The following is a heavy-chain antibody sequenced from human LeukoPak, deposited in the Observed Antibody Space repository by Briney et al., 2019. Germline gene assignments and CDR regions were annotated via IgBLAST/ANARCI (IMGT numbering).Heavy chain of an antibody. Sequence: SETLSLTCAVYGGSFSGYYWSWIRQPPGKGLEWIGEINHSGSTNYNPSLKSRVTISVDTSKNQFSLKLNSVTAADTAVYYCARGAMARQFPFYYYYMDVWGKGTTVTVSS. D-gene: IGHD5-18*01. CDR2: INHSGST. CDR1: GGSFSGYY. J-gene: IGHJ6*03. V-gene: IGHV4-34*01. CDR3: ARGAMARQFPFYYYYMDV.